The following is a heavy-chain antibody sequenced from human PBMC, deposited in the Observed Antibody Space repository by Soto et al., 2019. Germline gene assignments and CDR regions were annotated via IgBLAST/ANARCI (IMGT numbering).Heavy chain of an antibody. V-gene: IGHV6-1*01. Sequence: PSQTLSLTCAISGDSVSSKSAAWNLIRQSPSRGLEWLGRTYYRSKWSTDYAVSVKSRITINPDTSKNQFSLHLNSVTPEDTAVYYCTRALSGSYDSWGQGTLVTVSS. CDR3: TRALSGSYDS. CDR2: TYYRSKWST. D-gene: IGHD1-26*01. CDR1: GDSVSSKSAA. J-gene: IGHJ5*01.